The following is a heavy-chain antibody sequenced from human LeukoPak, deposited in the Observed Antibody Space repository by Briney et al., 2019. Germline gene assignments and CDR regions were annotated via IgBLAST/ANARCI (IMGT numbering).Heavy chain of an antibody. CDR1: GYTFTSYD. D-gene: IGHD4-17*01. J-gene: IGHJ6*03. CDR2: IIPIFGTA. Sequence: ASVKVSCKASGYTFTSYDINWVRQATGQGLEWMGGIIPIFGTANYAQKFQGRVTITTDESTSTAYMELSSLRSEDTAVYYCARAHDYGDYVPYYYYYYYMDVWGKGTTVTVSS. V-gene: IGHV1-69*05. CDR3: ARAHDYGDYVPYYYYYYYMDV.